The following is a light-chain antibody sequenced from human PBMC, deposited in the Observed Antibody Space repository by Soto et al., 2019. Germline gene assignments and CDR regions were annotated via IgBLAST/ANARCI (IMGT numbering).Light chain of an antibody. CDR2: AAS. J-gene: IGKJ3*01. CDR1: QGISSY. V-gene: IGKV1-9*01. Sequence: DIQLTQSPSFLSASVGDRVTITCRASQGISSYLAWYQQKPGKAPKLLIYAASTLQSGVPSRFSGSGSGTEFTLTISSLQPEDFATYYCPPLNSSPLFGPGTKVDIK. CDR3: PPLNSSPL.